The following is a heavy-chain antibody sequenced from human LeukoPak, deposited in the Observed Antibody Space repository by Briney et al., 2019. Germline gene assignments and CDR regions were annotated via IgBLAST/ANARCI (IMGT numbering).Heavy chain of an antibody. Sequence: SETLSLTCSVSDDSINSGYYWGWIRQSPGKGLEWIGSLHHSGSTYNNPSLRSRVTMSVDRSKNQFSLKLSSVTAADTAVYYCAREALPAGYSYGMASDAFDIWGQGTMVTVSS. V-gene: IGHV4-38-2*02. CDR3: AREALPAGYSYGMASDAFDI. CDR1: DDSINSGYY. CDR2: LHHSGST. D-gene: IGHD5-18*01. J-gene: IGHJ3*02.